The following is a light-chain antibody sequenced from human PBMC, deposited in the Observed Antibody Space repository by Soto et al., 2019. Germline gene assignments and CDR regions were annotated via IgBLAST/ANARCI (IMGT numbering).Light chain of an antibody. CDR2: DAS. CDR1: QSVSSY. Sequence: EIVLTQSAATLSLTPGGRATLSSRASQSVSSYLAWYKQKPGQAPRILIYDASNRATGIPARFSGSGSGTDFTLTISRLEPEDFEVYYCQHFGSSRGTFGQGTKVDIK. J-gene: IGKJ1*01. V-gene: IGKV3-11*01. CDR3: QHFGSSRGT.